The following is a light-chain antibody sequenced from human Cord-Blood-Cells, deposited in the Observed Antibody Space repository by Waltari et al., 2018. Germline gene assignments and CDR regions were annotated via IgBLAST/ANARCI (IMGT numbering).Light chain of an antibody. Sequence: QAVLTQPPSLSASPGASASLTCTLRSGINVGTYRIYWYQQKPGSPPQYLLRYKSDSDKQQGSGGPSRFSGSKDASASAGILLISGLQSEDEADYYCMIWHSSAVVFGGGTKLTVL. CDR1: SGINVGTYR. J-gene: IGLJ2*01. CDR2: YKSDSDK. CDR3: MIWHSSAVV. V-gene: IGLV5-45*01.